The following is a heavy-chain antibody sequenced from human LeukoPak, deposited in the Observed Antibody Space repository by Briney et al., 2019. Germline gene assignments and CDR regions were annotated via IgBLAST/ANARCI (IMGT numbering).Heavy chain of an antibody. Sequence: PGGSLRFSGAAPGFIVSDDYISWVREPPGKGLGWGLVMCSGGVKFYADSVKGRFTISRDNSKNTVHLQMNSLRAKDTAVYYCASGGRYCTGGAGDGDWGQGTRVTVSS. D-gene: IGHD2-8*02. V-gene: IGHV3-53*01. J-gene: IGHJ4*02. CDR3: ASGGRYCTGGAGDGD. CDR1: GFIVSDDY. CDR2: MCSGGVK.